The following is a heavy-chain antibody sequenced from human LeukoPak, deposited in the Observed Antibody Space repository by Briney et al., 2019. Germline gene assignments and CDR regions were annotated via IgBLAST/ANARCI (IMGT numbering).Heavy chain of an antibody. Sequence: GGSLRLSCAASGFTFSSYSMNWVRQAPGKGLEWVSSISSSSSYIYYADSVKGRFTISRDNAKNSLYLQMNSLRAEDTAVYYCARGPTTVVTPRYNWFDPWGQGTLVTVSS. CDR2: ISSSSSYI. CDR1: GFTFSSYS. V-gene: IGHV3-21*01. J-gene: IGHJ5*02. CDR3: ARGPTTVVTPRYNWFDP. D-gene: IGHD4-23*01.